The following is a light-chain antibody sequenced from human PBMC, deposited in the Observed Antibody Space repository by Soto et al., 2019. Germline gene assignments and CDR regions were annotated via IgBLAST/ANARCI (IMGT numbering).Light chain of an antibody. J-gene: IGKJ4*01. CDR3: HQYHDWPLT. V-gene: IGKV3D-15*01. Sequence: EIVMTQSPATLSVSPGERDTLSCRASQSVSSNFAWYQQRPAQAPRLLIYDVSTRATGVPTRFSGSGSGTEFTLTISSLQSEDFAVYYCHQYHDWPLTFGGGTRVEIK. CDR2: DVS. CDR1: QSVSSN.